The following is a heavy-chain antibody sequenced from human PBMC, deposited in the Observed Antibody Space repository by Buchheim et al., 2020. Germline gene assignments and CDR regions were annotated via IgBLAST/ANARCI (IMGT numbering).Heavy chain of an antibody. J-gene: IGHJ6*02. CDR1: GFTFSDYY. CDR3: AKGRGYSGYVNVYGMDV. Sequence: VQLVESGGGLVKPGGSLRLSCAASGFTFSDYYMSWIRQAPGKGLEWVSAISGSGGSTYYADSVKGRFTISRDNSKNTLYLQMNSLRAEDTAVYYCAKGRGYSGYVNVYGMDVWGQGTT. CDR2: ISGSGGST. D-gene: IGHD5-12*01. V-gene: IGHV3-23*04.